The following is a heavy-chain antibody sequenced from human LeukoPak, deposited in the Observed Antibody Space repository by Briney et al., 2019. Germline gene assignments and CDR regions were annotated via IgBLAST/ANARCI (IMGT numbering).Heavy chain of an antibody. CDR1: GGSISSYY. V-gene: IGHV4-59*08. D-gene: IGHD4-11*01. Sequence: SETLSLTCTVSGGSISSYYWSWIRQPPGKGLEWIGYIYYSGSTNYNPSLKSRVTISVDTSKNQFSLKLSSVTAADTAVYYCARHTPLNDYSNQNRYYFDYWGQGTLVTVSS. J-gene: IGHJ4*02. CDR2: IYYSGST. CDR3: ARHTPLNDYSNQNRYYFDY.